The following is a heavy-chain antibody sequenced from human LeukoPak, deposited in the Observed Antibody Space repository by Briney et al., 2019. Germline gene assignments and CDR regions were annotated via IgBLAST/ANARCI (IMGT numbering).Heavy chain of an antibody. V-gene: IGHV3-23*01. J-gene: IGHJ4*02. CDR3: AKDEEATPWGSDFDY. Sequence: PGGSLRLSCAASRFTFSSYAMSWVRQAPGKGLEWVSTISGSGDITYFADSVKGRFTISRDNSKNTLYLQMNSLRAEDTAVYYCAKDEEATPWGSDFDYWGQGTLVTVSS. CDR2: ISGSGDIT. CDR1: RFTFSSYA. D-gene: IGHD3-16*01.